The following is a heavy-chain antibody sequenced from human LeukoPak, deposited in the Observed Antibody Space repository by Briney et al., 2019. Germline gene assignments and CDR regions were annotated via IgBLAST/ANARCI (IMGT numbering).Heavy chain of an antibody. Sequence: GGSLRLSCAASGFTFSSYWIHWVRQAPGKGLVWVSRINSDGSSTSYADSVKGRFTISRDDSKNTVYLQMNSLRDEDTAVYFCARDWIDRSLDYWGQGTLVTVSS. J-gene: IGHJ4*02. V-gene: IGHV3-74*01. D-gene: IGHD2-2*03. CDR2: INSDGSST. CDR1: GFTFSSYW. CDR3: ARDWIDRSLDY.